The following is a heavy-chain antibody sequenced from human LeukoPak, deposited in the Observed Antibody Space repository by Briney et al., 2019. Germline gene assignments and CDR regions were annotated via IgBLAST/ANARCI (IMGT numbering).Heavy chain of an antibody. CDR1: GGTFIIYA. CDR3: ARLPGITMVRGAIFDY. V-gene: IGHV1-69*04. D-gene: IGHD3-10*01. Sequence: GASVKVSCKASGGTFIIYAISWVRQAPGQGREWMGGIIPILGIANYAQKFQGRVTITADKSTSTAYMELSSLRSEDTAVYYCARLPGITMVRGAIFDYWGQGTLVTVSS. CDR2: IIPILGIA. J-gene: IGHJ4*02.